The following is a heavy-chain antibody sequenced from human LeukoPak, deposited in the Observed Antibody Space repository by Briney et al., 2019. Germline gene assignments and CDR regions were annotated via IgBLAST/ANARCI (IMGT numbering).Heavy chain of an antibody. CDR3: ARGRGSSWYDY. D-gene: IGHD6-13*01. J-gene: IGHJ4*02. CDR2: INHSGST. V-gene: IGHV4-34*01. Sequence: SETLSLTCTVSGGSISSYYWSWIRQPPGKGLEWIGEINHSGSTNYNPSLKSRVTISVDTSKNQFSLKLSSVTAADTAVYYCARGRGSSWYDYWGQGTLVTVSS. CDR1: GGSISSYY.